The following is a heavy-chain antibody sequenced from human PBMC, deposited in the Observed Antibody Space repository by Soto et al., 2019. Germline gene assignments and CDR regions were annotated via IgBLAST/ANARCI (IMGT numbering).Heavy chain of an antibody. CDR1: GYTFTSYG. CDR2: ISAYNGNT. Sequence: ASVKVSCKASGYTFTSYGISWVRQAPGQGLEWMGWISAYNGNTNYAQKLQGRVTMTTDTSTSTAYMELRSLRSDDTAVYYCARDFLGSYDFWSGYKPYYYYGMDVWGQGTTVTVYS. D-gene: IGHD3-3*01. CDR3: ARDFLGSYDFWSGYKPYYYYGMDV. J-gene: IGHJ6*02. V-gene: IGHV1-18*01.